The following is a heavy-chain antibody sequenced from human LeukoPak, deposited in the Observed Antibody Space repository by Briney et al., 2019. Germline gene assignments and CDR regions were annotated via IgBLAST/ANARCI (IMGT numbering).Heavy chain of an antibody. CDR2: IYCSGST. CDR3: ARSYGVPGKYYFDY. CDR1: GGSISSYY. V-gene: IGHV4-59*01. J-gene: IGHJ4*02. D-gene: IGHD2-2*01. Sequence: PSETLSLTCTVSGGSISSYYWSWIRQPPGKGLEWIGYIYCSGSTNYNPSLKSRVTISVDTSKNQFSLKLSSVTAADTAVYYCARSYGVPGKYYFDYWGQGTLVTVSS.